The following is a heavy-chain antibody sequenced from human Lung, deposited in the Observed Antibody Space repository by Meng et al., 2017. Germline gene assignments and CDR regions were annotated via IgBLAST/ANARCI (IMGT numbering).Heavy chain of an antibody. V-gene: IGHV4-34*01. CDR2: INHSGST. J-gene: IGHJ4*02. CDR1: GGSVSDYY. CDR3: ARGPTTMAHDFDY. D-gene: IGHD4-11*01. Sequence: QVHLHRVWGGLLRPSDTRSPICLASGGSVSDYYGSCIRQPPGKGLEWIGEINHSGSTNYNPSLESRATISVDTSQNNLSLKLSSVTAADSAVYYCARGPTTMAHDFDYWGQGTLVTVSS.